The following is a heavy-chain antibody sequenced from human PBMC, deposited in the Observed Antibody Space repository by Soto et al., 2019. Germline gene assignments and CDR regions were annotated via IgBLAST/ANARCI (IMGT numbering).Heavy chain of an antibody. CDR1: GGSFSGYY. J-gene: IGHJ3*02. CDR3: ARSDCSSTSCYEEEKDAFDI. D-gene: IGHD2-2*01. Sequence: SETLSLTCAVYGGSFSGYYWSWIRQPPGKGLEWIGEINHSGSTNYNPSLKSRVTISVDTSKNQFSLKLSSVTAADTAVYYCARSDCSSTSCYEEEKDAFDIWGQGTMVTVSS. V-gene: IGHV4-34*01. CDR2: INHSGST.